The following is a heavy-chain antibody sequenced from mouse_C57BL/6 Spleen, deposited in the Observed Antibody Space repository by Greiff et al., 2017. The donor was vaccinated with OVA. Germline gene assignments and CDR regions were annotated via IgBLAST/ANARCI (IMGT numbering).Heavy chain of an antibody. Sequence: VQLQQSGPELVKPGDSVKISCKASGYSFTGYFMNWVMQSHGKSLEWIGRINPYNGDTFYNQKFKGKATLTVDKSSSTAHMELRSLTSEDSAVYYCARSPITTVGDYWGQGTTLTVSS. CDR1: GYSFTGYF. CDR2: INPYNGDT. J-gene: IGHJ2*01. CDR3: ARSPITTVGDY. D-gene: IGHD1-1*01. V-gene: IGHV1-20*01.